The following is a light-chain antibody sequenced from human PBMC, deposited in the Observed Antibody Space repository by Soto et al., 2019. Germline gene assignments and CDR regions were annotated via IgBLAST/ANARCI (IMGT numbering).Light chain of an antibody. J-gene: IGKJ5*01. CDR3: KHYGRSLSIT. V-gene: IGKV3-20*01. CDR1: QSISSNY. Sequence: EIVLTQSPGTLSLSPGERATISCGARQSISSNYLAWYQQKPGQAPRLLIYGASSRAPGIPDRFSGSWYGTDFTLTISRLEHEDFAVYYRKHYGRSLSITFGHGTRLEIK. CDR2: GAS.